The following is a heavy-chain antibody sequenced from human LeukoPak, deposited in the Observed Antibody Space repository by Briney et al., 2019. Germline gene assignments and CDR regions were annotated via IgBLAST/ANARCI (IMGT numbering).Heavy chain of an antibody. D-gene: IGHD5-12*01. CDR2: ISYDGSNK. Sequence: PGGSLRLSCAASGFTFSSYGMHWVRQAPGKGLEWVAVISYDGSNKYYADSVKGRFTISRDNAKNSLYLQMNSLRAEDTAVYYCARDVLGSGYDYPSRPHAFDIWGLGTMVTVSS. V-gene: IGHV3-33*05. CDR3: ARDVLGSGYDYPSRPHAFDI. CDR1: GFTFSSYG. J-gene: IGHJ3*02.